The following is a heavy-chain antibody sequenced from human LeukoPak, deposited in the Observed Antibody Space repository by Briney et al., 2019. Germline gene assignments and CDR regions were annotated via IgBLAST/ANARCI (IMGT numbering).Heavy chain of an antibody. D-gene: IGHD1-26*01. J-gene: IGHJ4*02. CDR3: TRDGEVGATYRTDY. CDR2: IRSKANSYAT. CDR1: GFTFSGSA. Sequence: GGSLRLSCAASGFTFSGSAMHWVRQASGKGLEWVGRIRSKANSYATAYAASVKGRFTISRDDSKNTAYLQMNSLKTEDTAVYYCTRDGEVGATYRTDYWGQGTLVTVSS. V-gene: IGHV3-73*01.